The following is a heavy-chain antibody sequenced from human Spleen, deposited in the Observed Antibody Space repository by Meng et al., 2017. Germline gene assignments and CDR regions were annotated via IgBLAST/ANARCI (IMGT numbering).Heavy chain of an antibody. CDR1: GEAFSGYY. V-gene: IGHV4-34*01. Sequence: QVQLQQWGTRLLKPSETLSLTCAVYGEAFSGYYWSWIRQSPGKGLEWIGEITHSGSTHYNPSLKSRVSTSIDTSKKQFSLKLSSVTAADTALYYCRLAYCDSDCGDYWGQETLVTVSS. J-gene: IGHJ4*02. CDR3: RLAYCDSDCGDY. D-gene: IGHD2-21*02. CDR2: ITHSGST.